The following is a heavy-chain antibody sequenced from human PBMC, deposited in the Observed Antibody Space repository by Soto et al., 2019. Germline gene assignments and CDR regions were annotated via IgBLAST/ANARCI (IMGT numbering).Heavy chain of an antibody. CDR2: IKEDGSEE. V-gene: IGHV3-7*01. D-gene: IGHD3-16*02. CDR1: GFSFRTYW. CDR3: VIYHDYNGETYRFRY. J-gene: IGHJ4*02. Sequence: EVQLVESGGGLVQPGGSLRLSCSTSGFSFRTYWMSWVRQAPGKGLEWVANIKEDGSEEYYVDSVEGRFTISRDNAKNSLYLQMTSLRAEDTALYYCVIYHDYNGETYRFRYWGQGTLVTVSS.